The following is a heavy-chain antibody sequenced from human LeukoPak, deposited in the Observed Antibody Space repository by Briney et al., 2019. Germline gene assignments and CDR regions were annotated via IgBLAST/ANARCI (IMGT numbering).Heavy chain of an antibody. D-gene: IGHD3-10*01. V-gene: IGHV3-23*01. CDR2: ISGSGGST. CDR1: GFTSSSYA. Sequence: GGSLRLSCAASGFTSSSYAMSWVRQAPGKGLEWVSAISGSGGSTYYADSVKGRFTISRDNSKNTLYLQMNSLRAEDTAVYYCAKQDTMVRGVIMIDYWGQGTLVTVSS. CDR3: AKQDTMVRGVIMIDY. J-gene: IGHJ4*02.